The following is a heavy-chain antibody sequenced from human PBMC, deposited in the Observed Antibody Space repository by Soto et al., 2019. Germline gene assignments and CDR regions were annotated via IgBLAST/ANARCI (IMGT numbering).Heavy chain of an antibody. CDR3: AREIVVSARWFDP. J-gene: IGHJ5*02. D-gene: IGHD3-22*01. V-gene: IGHV4-31*03. Sequence: QVQLQESGPGLVKPSQTLSLTCTVSGASISSGGHYWSWIRQHPGKGLEWIGYIYYSGSTYYNPSLNSRVIISVDTSNNQFSLKLNSVTAADTAVYYCAREIVVSARWFDPWGQGTLVTVSS. CDR1: GASISSGGHY. CDR2: IYYSGST.